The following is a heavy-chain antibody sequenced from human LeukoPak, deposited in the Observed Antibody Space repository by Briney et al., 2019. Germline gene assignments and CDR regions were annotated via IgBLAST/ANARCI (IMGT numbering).Heavy chain of an antibody. V-gene: IGHV3-15*01. J-gene: IGHJ4*02. D-gene: IGHD2-2*01. CDR1: GFTFSNAW. Sequence: GGSLRLSCAASGFTFSNAWMSWVRQAPGKGLEWVGRIKSKTDGGTTDYAAPVKGRFTISRDDSKNTLYLQMNSLKTEDTAVYYCTTGLHPSLVPADYWGQGTLVTVSS. CDR3: TTGLHPSLVPADY. CDR2: IKSKTDGGTT.